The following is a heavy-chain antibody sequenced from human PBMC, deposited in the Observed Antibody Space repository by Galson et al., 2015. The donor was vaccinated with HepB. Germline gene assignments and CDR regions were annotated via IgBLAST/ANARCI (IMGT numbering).Heavy chain of an antibody. D-gene: IGHD3-22*01. CDR2: ISAYNGNT. J-gene: IGHJ4*02. Sequence: SVKVSCKASGYTFTSYGISWVRQAPGQGLEWMGWISAYNGNTNYAQKLQGRVTMTTDTSTSTAYMELRSLRSDDTAVYYCARVWGGDYDSSGYPTPYWGQGTLVTVSS. CDR1: GYTFTSYG. CDR3: ARVWGGDYDSSGYPTPY. V-gene: IGHV1-18*04.